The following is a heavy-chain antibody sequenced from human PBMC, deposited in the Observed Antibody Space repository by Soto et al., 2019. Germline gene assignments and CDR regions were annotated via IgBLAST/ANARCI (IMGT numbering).Heavy chain of an antibody. CDR2: IIPHGSSQ. D-gene: IGHD2-21*02. CDR1: GATYSPFIAYA. J-gene: IGHJ3*01. CDR3: ARSRDRCGGDCYSVYAAFDL. V-gene: IGHV1-69*11. Sequence: QVQLVQSGAEVKKPGSLLKVSCKASGATYSPFIAYAISWLRQAPGQGLEWMGSIIPHGSSQHYAEGFEGRGSTSAGGSTFTVSLELTNLTSDDAAVYFCARSRDRCGGDCYSVYAAFDLWGQGTAVTVSS.